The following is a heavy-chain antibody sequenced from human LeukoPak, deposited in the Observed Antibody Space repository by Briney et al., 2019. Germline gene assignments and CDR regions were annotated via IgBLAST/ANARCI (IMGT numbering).Heavy chain of an antibody. D-gene: IGHD4-17*01. CDR2: IYTSGST. V-gene: IGHV4-61*02. CDR1: GGSISSGSYY. CDR3: ARDGPGGDYVYYYYMDV. J-gene: IGHJ6*03. Sequence: SETLSLTCTASGGSISSGSYYWSWIRQPAGKGLEWIGRIYTSGSTNYNPSLKSRVTISVDTSKNQFSLKLSSVTAADTAVCYCARDGPGGDYVYYYYMDVWGKGTTVTISS.